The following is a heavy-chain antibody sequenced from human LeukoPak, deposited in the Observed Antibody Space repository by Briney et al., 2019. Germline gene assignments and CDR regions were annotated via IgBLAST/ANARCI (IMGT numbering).Heavy chain of an antibody. Sequence: GGSLRLSCAASEFTFSSYAMSWVRQTPGKGLEWVSGIRSTGGGTYYADSVKGRFTISRDNSKNTLYLQMNSLRAEDTAVYYCAKELAAVGVPSFDSWGQGTLATVSS. V-gene: IGHV3-23*01. CDR2: IRSTGGGT. CDR3: AKELAAVGVPSFDS. CDR1: EFTFSSYA. J-gene: IGHJ4*02. D-gene: IGHD6-13*01.